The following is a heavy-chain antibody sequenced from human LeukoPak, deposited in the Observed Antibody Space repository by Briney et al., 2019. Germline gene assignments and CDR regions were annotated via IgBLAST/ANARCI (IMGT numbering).Heavy chain of an antibody. CDR2: ILPIFGTT. D-gene: IGHD3/OR15-3a*01. V-gene: IGHV1-69*13. J-gene: IGHJ4*02. CDR1: GGTFSGYA. Sequence: SVKVSCKASGGTFSGYAFSWVRQAPGQGLEWMGGILPIFGTTPYAQNFQGRVTVSADESTSTVYLALTNLTFEDTAIYYCARDENFGTGSTHWGQGIPVTVAS. CDR3: ARDENFGTGSTH.